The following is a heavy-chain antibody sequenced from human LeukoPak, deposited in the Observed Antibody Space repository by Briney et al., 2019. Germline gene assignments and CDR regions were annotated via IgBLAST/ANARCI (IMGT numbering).Heavy chain of an antibody. Sequence: EASVKVSCKVSGYTLTELSMHWVRQAPGKGLEWMGGFDPEDGETIYAQKFQGRVTMTEDTSTDTAYMELSSLRSEDTAVYYCATALLLDTAMADFDYWGQGTLVTVSS. CDR3: ATALLLDTAMADFDY. J-gene: IGHJ4*02. CDR2: FDPEDGET. V-gene: IGHV1-24*01. CDR1: GYTLTELS. D-gene: IGHD5-18*01.